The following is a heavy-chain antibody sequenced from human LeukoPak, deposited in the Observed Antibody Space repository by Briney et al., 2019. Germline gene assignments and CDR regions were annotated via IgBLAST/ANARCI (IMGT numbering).Heavy chain of an antibody. V-gene: IGHV3-23*01. CDR1: GFNFANHA. CDR2: ISGGGDIT. J-gene: IGHJ4*02. CDR3: ASRNYYDSSGYYYYYFDY. Sequence: GGSLRLSCAASGFNFANHAMSWVRQTAGKGLEWVSAISGGGDITYYADSVKGRFTISRDNSKDTLFLQMHSLRAEDTAVYYCASRNYYDSSGYYYYYFDYWGQGILVTVSS. D-gene: IGHD3-22*01.